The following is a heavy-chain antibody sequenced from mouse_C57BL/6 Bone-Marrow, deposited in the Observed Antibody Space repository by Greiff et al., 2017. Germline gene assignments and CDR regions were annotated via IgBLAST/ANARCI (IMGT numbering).Heavy chain of an antibody. CDR2: INPYNGGT. CDR1: GYTFTDYY. J-gene: IGHJ1*03. D-gene: IGHD1-1*01. V-gene: IGHV1-19*01. Sequence: VQLQQSGPVLVKPGASVKMSCKASGYTFTDYYMNWVKQSHGKSLEWIGVINPYNGGTSYNQKFKGKATLTVDKSSSTAYMELNSLTSEDSAVYYCARTVTTVVASPWYFDVWGTGTTVTVSS. CDR3: ARTVTTVVASPWYFDV.